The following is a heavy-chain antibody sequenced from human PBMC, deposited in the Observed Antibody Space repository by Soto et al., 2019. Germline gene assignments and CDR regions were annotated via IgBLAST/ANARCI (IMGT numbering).Heavy chain of an antibody. D-gene: IGHD2-2*01. CDR1: GGSISSGGYY. Sequence: QVQLQESGPGLVKPSQTLSLTCTVSGGSISSGGYYWSWIRQHPGKGLEWIGYIYYSGSTYYNPSLKRRVTISVDTSKNQFSLQLSSVTAADTAVYYCARTCSSTTPRSYGMDVWGQGTTVTVSS. J-gene: IGHJ6*02. CDR2: IYYSGST. V-gene: IGHV4-31*03. CDR3: ARTCSSTTPRSYGMDV.